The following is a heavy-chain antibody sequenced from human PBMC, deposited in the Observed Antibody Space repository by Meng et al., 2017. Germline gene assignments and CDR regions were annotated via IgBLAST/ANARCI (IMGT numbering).Heavy chain of an antibody. CDR1: GGSFSCYY. V-gene: IGHV4-34*01. CDR2: INHSGST. J-gene: IGHJ5*02. D-gene: IGHD6-6*01. CDR3: ARRRGGSSDWFDP. Sequence: QGQPQQWGSGLLKPSETLSLTCAVYGGSFSCYYWSWIRQPPGKGLEWIGEINHSGSTNYNPSLKSRVTISVDTSKNQFSLKLSSVTAADTAVYYCARRRGGSSDWFDPWGQGTLVTVFS.